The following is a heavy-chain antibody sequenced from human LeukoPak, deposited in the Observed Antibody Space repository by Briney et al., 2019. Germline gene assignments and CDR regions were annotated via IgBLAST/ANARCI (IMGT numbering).Heavy chain of an antibody. J-gene: IGHJ6*03. Sequence: SETLSLTCTVSGGSINPYYWNWIRQTPGKGLEWIGYIYYSGTTNYNPSLKSRVTISLDTSKNQFSLKLSSVTAADTAVYYCARDYWLAVAGPGYYYMDVWGKGTTVTVSS. V-gene: IGHV4-59*12. D-gene: IGHD6-19*01. CDR3: ARDYWLAVAGPGYYYMDV. CDR2: IYYSGTT. CDR1: GGSINPYY.